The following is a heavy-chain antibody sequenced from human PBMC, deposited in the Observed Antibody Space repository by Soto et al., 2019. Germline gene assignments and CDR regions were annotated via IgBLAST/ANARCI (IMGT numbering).Heavy chain of an antibody. V-gene: IGHV3-30*18. Sequence: PGGSLRLSCAASGFTFSSYGMHWVRQAPGKGLEWVAVISYDGSNKYYADSVKGRFTISRDNSKNTLYLQMNSLRAEDTAVYYCAKEFPSGSWSYATYYYYGMDVWGQGTTVTVSS. D-gene: IGHD6-13*01. CDR3: AKEFPSGSWSYATYYYYGMDV. CDR1: GFTFSSYG. J-gene: IGHJ6*02. CDR2: ISYDGSNK.